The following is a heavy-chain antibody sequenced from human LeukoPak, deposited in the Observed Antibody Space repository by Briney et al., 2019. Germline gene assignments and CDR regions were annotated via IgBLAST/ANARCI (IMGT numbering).Heavy chain of an antibody. Sequence: GGSLRLSCAASGFNFSATYMTWIRQAPGKGLEWVSYISNRGIIINYADSVKGRFTISRDDAKSSLYLHMNNLRTEDTALYYCASGGDYVGIAATFRYWGQGPLVTVSS. D-gene: IGHD4-23*01. CDR2: ISNRGIII. V-gene: IGHV3-11*01. CDR1: GFNFSATY. J-gene: IGHJ4*02. CDR3: ASGGDYVGIAATFRY.